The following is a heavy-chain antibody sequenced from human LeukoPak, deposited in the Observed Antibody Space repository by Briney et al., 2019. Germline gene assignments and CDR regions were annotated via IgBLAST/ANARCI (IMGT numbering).Heavy chain of an antibody. V-gene: IGHV4-4*07. Sequence: SETLSLTCTVSGGSITTYYWSWIRQPAGKGLEWMGRIHTSGNTDYNPSLQSRVTMSVDTSKNQFSPKLSSVTAADTAVYYCAREGSMTARPFVSIDYWGQGTLVTVSS. CDR1: GGSITTYY. D-gene: IGHD2-21*02. J-gene: IGHJ4*02. CDR2: IHTSGNT. CDR3: AREGSMTARPFVSIDY.